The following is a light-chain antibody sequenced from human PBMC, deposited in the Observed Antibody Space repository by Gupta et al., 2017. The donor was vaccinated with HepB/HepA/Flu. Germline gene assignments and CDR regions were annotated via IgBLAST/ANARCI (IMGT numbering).Light chain of an antibody. V-gene: IGKV3-11*02. CDR1: ESIGNY. J-gene: IGKJ4*01. CDR3: QQRSNCSPLT. CDR2: DAY. Sequence: PGERATLSCRASESIGNYLAWFQQKPCQAPRLLIYDAYYRASGIPVRFSGSGSGRDFSLTINSLEPEDFSVYYCQQRSNCSPLTFGGGTKVEIK.